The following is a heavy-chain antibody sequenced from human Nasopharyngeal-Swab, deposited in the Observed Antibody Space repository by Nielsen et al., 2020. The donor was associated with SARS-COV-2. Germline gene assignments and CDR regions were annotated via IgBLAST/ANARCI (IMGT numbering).Heavy chain of an antibody. CDR1: GGSISHDY. J-gene: IGHJ4*02. CDR3: ARAHLGFPSNDLDV. D-gene: IGHD1-1*01. V-gene: IGHV4-59*01. CDR2: GEYSGST. Sequence: SETLSLTCTVSGGSISHDYWSWIRQRPGKGLEWMGYGEYSGSTNYNSSLKRRLTISIDLSKNQFSLKLSSLTAADTAVYYCARAHLGFPSNDLDVWGQGTPVTVSS.